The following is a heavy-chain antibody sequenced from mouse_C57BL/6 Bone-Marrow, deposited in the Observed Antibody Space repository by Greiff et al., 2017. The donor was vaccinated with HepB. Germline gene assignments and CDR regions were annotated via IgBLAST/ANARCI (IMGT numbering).Heavy chain of an antibody. CDR1: GYTFTSYW. Sequence: QVQLQQPGAELVKPGASVKLSCKASGYTFTSYWMQWVNQRPGQGLEWIGEIDPYDSYTNYNQKFKGKATFTVDTSSSTAYMQLSSLTSEDSAVYYWARSFAYWGQGTLVTVSA. V-gene: IGHV1-50*01. CDR3: ARSFAY. J-gene: IGHJ3*01. CDR2: IDPYDSYT.